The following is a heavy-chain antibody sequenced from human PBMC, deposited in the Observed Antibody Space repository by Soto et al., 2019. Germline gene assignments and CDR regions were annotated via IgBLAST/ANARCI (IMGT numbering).Heavy chain of an antibody. CDR3: ARGWGGYFQH. CDR1: GGPISSYY. Sequence: SETLSRTCTVSGGPISSYYWSWIRQPPGKGLEWIGYIYYSGSTNYNPSLKSRVTISVDTSKNQFSLKLSSVTAADTAVYYCARGWGGYFQHWGRGTLVTVSS. J-gene: IGHJ1*01. CDR2: IYYSGST. D-gene: IGHD7-27*01. V-gene: IGHV4-59*01.